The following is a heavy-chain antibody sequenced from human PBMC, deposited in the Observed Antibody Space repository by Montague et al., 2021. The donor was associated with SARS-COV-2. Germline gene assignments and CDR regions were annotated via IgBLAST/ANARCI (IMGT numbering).Heavy chain of an antibody. CDR3: ARMDAGPTSYDY. CDR1: GFSLSTSGMC. J-gene: IGHJ4*02. CDR2: XXWDDDK. Sequence: PALGKPTQTLTLTCNFSGFSLSTSGMCVSWIRQPPGKALEWLARXXWDDDKHYSTSLKTRLTISKDTSKNQVVLTMTNMDPVDTATYYCARMDAGPTSYDYWGQGTLVTVSS. V-gene: IGHV2-70*11. D-gene: IGHD2-2*01.